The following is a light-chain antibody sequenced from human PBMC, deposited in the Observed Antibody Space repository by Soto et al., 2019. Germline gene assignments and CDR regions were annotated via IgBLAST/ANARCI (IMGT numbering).Light chain of an antibody. J-gene: IGLJ1*01. Sequence: QSALTQPASVSGSPGQSIAISCTGTSSDVGGYNFVSWYQQHPGKAPKLIIHEVTNRPSGVSDRFSGSKSGNTASLTISGLQADDESDYYCSSHPDYNTPVFGSGTKVTVL. CDR3: SSHPDYNTPV. CDR2: EVT. CDR1: SSDVGGYNF. V-gene: IGLV2-14*01.